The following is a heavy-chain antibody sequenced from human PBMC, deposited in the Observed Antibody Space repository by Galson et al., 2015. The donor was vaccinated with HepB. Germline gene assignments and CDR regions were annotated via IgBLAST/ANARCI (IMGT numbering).Heavy chain of an antibody. V-gene: IGHV3-74*01. CDR2: INSDGSST. CDR3: ARGVGRDYPADY. J-gene: IGHJ4*02. CDR1: GFTFSSYW. Sequence: SLRLSCAASGFTFSSYWMHWVRQAPGKGLVWVPRINSDGSSTSYADSVKGRFTISRDNAKNTLYLQMDSLRAEDTAVYYCARGVGRDYPADYWGQGTLVTVSS. D-gene: IGHD3-16*01.